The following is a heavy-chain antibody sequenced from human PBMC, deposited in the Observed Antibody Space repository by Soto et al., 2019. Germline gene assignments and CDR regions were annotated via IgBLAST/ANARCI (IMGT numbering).Heavy chain of an antibody. CDR3: AKNVIDRYASSDY. J-gene: IGHJ4*02. Sequence: GGSLRLSCTASGFTFSSYAMSWVRQAPGKGLEWVSVISGSGGSTYYADSVKGRFTISRDSSKNTLYLQMNSLRAEDTAVYYCAKNVIDRYASSDYWGQGTLVTV. V-gene: IGHV3-23*01. D-gene: IGHD3-16*01. CDR2: ISGSGGST. CDR1: GFTFSSYA.